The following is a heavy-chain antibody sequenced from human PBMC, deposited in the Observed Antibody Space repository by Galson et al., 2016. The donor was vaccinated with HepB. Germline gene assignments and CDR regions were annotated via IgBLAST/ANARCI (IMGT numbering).Heavy chain of an antibody. Sequence: SVKVSCKASGGTLNNFGFNWLRQAPGQGPEWLGRIVPMFATTNHARKFQDRVTMTADEATATVYLHLSSVRSYDTAVYFCARDGLGLLEQGFFDTWGQGTQVTVSS. V-gene: IGHV1-69*13. D-gene: IGHD1/OR15-1a*01. J-gene: IGHJ4*02. CDR3: ARDGLGLLEQGFFDT. CDR1: GGTLNNFG. CDR2: IVPMFATT.